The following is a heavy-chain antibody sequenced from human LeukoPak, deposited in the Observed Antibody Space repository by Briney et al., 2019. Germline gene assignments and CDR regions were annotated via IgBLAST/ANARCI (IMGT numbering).Heavy chain of an antibody. CDR1: GFTFSSYG. CDR2: ISGSGINT. V-gene: IGHV3-23*01. Sequence: GGSLRLSCAASGFTFSSYGMNWVRQAPGKGLEWVSAISGSGINTYYADSVKGRFTISRDNSKNTLYLQMNSLRAEDTAVYYCARGPGMDVWGKGTTVTVSS. CDR3: ARGPGMDV. J-gene: IGHJ6*03.